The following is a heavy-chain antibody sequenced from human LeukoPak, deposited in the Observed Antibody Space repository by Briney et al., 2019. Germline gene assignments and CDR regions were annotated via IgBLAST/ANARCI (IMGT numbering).Heavy chain of an antibody. D-gene: IGHD3-3*01. CDR2: ISAYTGNT. CDR1: GYTFTSYG. Sequence: ASVKVSCKASGYTFTSYGISWVRQATGQGLEWMGSISAYTGNTNYAQKLQVRVTMTTDTSTSTAYMELRSLRSDDTAVYYCARDSLLRGYDFWSAYYTLMFDYWRQGTLVTVSS. V-gene: IGHV1-18*01. CDR3: ARDSLLRGYDFWSAYYTLMFDY. J-gene: IGHJ4*02.